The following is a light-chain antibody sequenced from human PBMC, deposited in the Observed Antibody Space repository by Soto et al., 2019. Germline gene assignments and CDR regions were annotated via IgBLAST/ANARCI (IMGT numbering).Light chain of an antibody. CDR2: KAS. Sequence: DIQMTQSPSTLSASIGDRVNITCRASQSISSWVAWYQQKPGRAPKLLIYKASSLESGVPSRFSGSGSGTEFTLTISGLQPDDFASYYCQQYNTYLSLTFGGGTKVDIK. CDR1: QSISSW. V-gene: IGKV1-5*03. CDR3: QQYNTYLSLT. J-gene: IGKJ4*01.